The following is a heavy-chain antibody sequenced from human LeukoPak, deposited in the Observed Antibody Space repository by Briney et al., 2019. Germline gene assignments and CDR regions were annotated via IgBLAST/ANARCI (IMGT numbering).Heavy chain of an antibody. CDR3: ANIGAAGFSRVHP. CDR2: IHHSGIA. Sequence: PSETLSLTCDVSGDSIVSSHWWTWVRQAPGKGLEWVGEIHHSGIAHYNPSLKSRVTISIDKTRNQFSLRLTSLTAADTAVYFCANIGAAGFSRVHPWGQGTLVTVSS. V-gene: IGHV4-4*02. CDR1: GDSIVSSHW. J-gene: IGHJ5*02. D-gene: IGHD6-13*01.